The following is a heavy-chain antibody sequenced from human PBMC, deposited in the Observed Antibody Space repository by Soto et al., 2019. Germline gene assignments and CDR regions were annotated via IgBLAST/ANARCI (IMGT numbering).Heavy chain of an antibody. Sequence: EVQLLESGGGLVQPGGSLRLSCAASGFTFSSYAMSWVRXXXXXXXXXVSAIRGSGGRAYYAVSVKGRCTTSRDNSKNTGYLQMNSLRADDTAVYYCAKARGEVRWLSFFDYWGQGTLVTVSS. V-gene: IGHV3-23*01. CDR2: IRGSGGRA. J-gene: IGHJ4*02. CDR3: AKARGEVRWLSFFDY. D-gene: IGHD3-22*01. CDR1: GFTFSSYA.